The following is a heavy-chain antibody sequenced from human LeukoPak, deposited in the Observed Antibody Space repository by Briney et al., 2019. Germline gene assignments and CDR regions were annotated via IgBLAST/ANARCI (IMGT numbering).Heavy chain of an antibody. Sequence: PSETLSLTCTVSGGSISSSSYYWGWIRQPPGKGLEWIGSIYYSGSTYYNPSLKSRVTISVDTSKNQFSLKLSSVTAADTAVYYCARGNGDAFDYWGQGTLVTVSS. V-gene: IGHV4-39*07. CDR2: IYYSGST. J-gene: IGHJ4*02. D-gene: IGHD1-1*01. CDR3: ARGNGDAFDY. CDR1: GGSISSSSYY.